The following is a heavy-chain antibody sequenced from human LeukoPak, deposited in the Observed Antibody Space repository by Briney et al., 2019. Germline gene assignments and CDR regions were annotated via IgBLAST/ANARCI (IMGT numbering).Heavy chain of an antibody. J-gene: IGHJ6*03. D-gene: IGHD2-2*02. CDR2: IIPIFGTA. V-gene: IGHV1-69*13. CDR3: ARVPAAIRSDYYYYMDV. CDR1: GGTFSSYA. Sequence: SVKVSCKASGGTFSSYAISWVRQAPGQGLEWMGGIIPIFGTANYAQKFQGRVTITADESTSTAYMELSSLRSEDTAVYYCARVPAAIRSDYYYYMDVWGQGTLVTVSS.